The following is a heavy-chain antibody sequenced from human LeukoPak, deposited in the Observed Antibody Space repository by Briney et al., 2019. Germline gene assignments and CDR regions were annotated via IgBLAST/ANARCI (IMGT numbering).Heavy chain of an antibody. J-gene: IGHJ4*02. Sequence: SETLSLTCTVSGGPISSGGYYWSWIRQHPGKGLEWIGYIYYSGSTYYNPSLKSRVTISVDTSKNQFSLKLSSVTAADTAVYYCAGTSYGSGSFDYWGQGTLVTVSS. D-gene: IGHD3-10*01. V-gene: IGHV4-31*03. CDR1: GGPISSGGYY. CDR3: AGTSYGSGSFDY. CDR2: IYYSGST.